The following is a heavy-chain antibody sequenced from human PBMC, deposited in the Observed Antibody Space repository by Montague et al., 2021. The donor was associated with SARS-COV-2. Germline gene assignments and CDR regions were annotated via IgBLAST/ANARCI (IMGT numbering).Heavy chain of an antibody. CDR1: GGSISNYH. CDR3: ARHYDHSSRVDS. V-gene: IGHV4-59*08. Sequence: SETLSLTCTVSGGSISNYHWNWIRQPPGKGLEWIGFVYYRGNTYYNPSLRGRVTISVDTSSNHFSLTLSSVTAADTAIYYCARHYDHSSRVDSWGQGTLVTVSS. D-gene: IGHD3-16*01. CDR2: VYYRGNT. J-gene: IGHJ4*02.